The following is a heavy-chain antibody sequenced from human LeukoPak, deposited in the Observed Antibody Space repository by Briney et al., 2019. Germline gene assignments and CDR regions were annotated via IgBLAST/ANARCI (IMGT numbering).Heavy chain of an antibody. CDR3: ARDLYYYDSSGYLPTGY. CDR1: GFTFSDYY. CDR2: ISSSGSTI. Sequence: GGSLRLSCAASGFTFSDYYMSWIRQAPGKGLEWVSYISSSGSTIYYVDSVKGRFTISRDNAKNSLYLQMNSLRAEDTAVYYCARDLYYYDSSGYLPTGYWGQGTLVTVSS. J-gene: IGHJ4*02. D-gene: IGHD3-22*01. V-gene: IGHV3-11*01.